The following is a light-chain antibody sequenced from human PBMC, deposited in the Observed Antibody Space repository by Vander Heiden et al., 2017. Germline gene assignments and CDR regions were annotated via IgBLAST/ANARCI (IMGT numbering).Light chain of an antibody. CDR3: QQGYSTPPT. CDR2: AAS. Sequence: DIQMTQSPPSLSAPVGDRVTIPCRASQSISSYLNWYQQKPGKAPNLLIYAASTWQSGVPSSLSGSGSGTDFTLTISSRQPEDFATYYSQQGYSTPPTFGKGTKV. V-gene: IGKV1-39*01. CDR1: QSISSY. J-gene: IGKJ1*01.